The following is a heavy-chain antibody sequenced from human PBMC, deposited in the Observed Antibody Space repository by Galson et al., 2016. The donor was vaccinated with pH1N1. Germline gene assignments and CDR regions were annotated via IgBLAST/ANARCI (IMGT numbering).Heavy chain of an antibody. CDR2: INGRGTST. CDR1: GFAFNYFA. J-gene: IGHJ5*02. D-gene: IGHD3-10*01. V-gene: IGHV3-23*01. CDR3: AKEGRWYGGNWFDP. Sequence: SLRLSCAASGFAFNYFAMTWVRQAPGKGLVWVSSINGRGTSTYYTDSVKGRFTISRDNSRSTLYLQLSALTVYDTAVYYCAKEGRWYGGNWFDPWGQGTLVTVSS.